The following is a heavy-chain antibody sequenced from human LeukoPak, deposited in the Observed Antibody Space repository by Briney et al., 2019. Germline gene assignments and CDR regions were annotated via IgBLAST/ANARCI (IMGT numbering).Heavy chain of an antibody. V-gene: IGHV5-51*01. CDR3: ARHLRSSYDSSDYMPPGFDY. Sequence: GESLKISCKGSGYSFTSYWIGWVRQMPGKGLEWMGIIYPGDSDTRYSPSFQGQVTISADKSISTAYLQWSSLKASDTAMYYCARHLRSSYDSSDYMPPGFDYWGQGTLVTVSS. CDR2: IYPGDSDT. D-gene: IGHD3-22*01. CDR1: GYSFTSYW. J-gene: IGHJ4*02.